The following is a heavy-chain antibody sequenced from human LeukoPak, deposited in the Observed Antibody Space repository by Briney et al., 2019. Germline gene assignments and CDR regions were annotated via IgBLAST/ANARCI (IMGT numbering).Heavy chain of an antibody. D-gene: IGHD3-16*02. V-gene: IGHV3-15*01. CDR1: GFTFSNAW. Sequence: GGSLRLSCAASGFTFSNAWMSWVHQAPGKGLECVGRIKSKTDGGTTDYAAPVKGRFTISRDDSKNTLYLQMNSLKTEDTAVYYCTTSGYDYVWGSYRYTFDYWGQGTLVTVSS. J-gene: IGHJ4*02. CDR2: IKSKTDGGTT. CDR3: TTSGYDYVWGSYRYTFDY.